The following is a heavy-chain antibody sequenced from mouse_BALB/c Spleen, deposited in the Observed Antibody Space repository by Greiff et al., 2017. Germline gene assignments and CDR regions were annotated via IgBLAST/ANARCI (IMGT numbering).Heavy chain of an antibody. J-gene: IGHJ3*01. CDR3: ARGGYGIPFAY. D-gene: IGHD1-1*01. Sequence: QVQLQHSGAELAKPGASVKMSCKASGYTFTSYWMHWVKQRPGQGLEWIGYINPSTGYTEYNQKFKDKATLTADKSSSTAYMQLSSLTSEDSAVYYCARGGYGIPFAYGGQGTLVTVSA. CDR1: GYTFTSYW. V-gene: IGHV1-7*01. CDR2: INPSTGYT.